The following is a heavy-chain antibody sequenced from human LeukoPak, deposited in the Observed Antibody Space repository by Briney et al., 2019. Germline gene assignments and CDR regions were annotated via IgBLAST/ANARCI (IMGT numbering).Heavy chain of an antibody. CDR2: INAGNGNT. CDR1: GYTFTSYA. D-gene: IGHD3-3*01. V-gene: IGHV1-3*01. J-gene: IGHJ5*02. Sequence: ASVKVSCKASGYTFTSYAMHWARQAPGQRLEWMGWINAGNGNTKYSQKFQGRVTMTRNTSISTAYMELSSLRSEDTAVYYCARVPLAGFWSDYYRNWFDPWGQGALVTVSS. CDR3: ARVPLAGFWSDYYRNWFDP.